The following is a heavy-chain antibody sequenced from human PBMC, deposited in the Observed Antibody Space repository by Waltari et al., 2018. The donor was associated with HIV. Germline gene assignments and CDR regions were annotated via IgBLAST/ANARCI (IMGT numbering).Heavy chain of an antibody. CDR2: ISTTSTI. D-gene: IGHD6-6*01. CDR1: GFTFSTYS. CDR3: ARDRTRYYFDY. J-gene: IGHJ4*02. V-gene: IGHV3-48*01. Sequence: EVQLVESGGGLVQPGGSLSLSCAASGFTFSTYSMNWVGQAPGKGLECVSYISTTSTIHYADSVKGRFTISRDNAKNSLFLQMNSLRAEDTAVYFCARDRTRYYFDYWGQGTLVTVSS.